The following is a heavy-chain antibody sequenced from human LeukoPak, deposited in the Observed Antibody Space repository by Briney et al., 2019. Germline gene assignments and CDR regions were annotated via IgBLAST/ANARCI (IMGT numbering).Heavy chain of an antibody. CDR2: IIPIFGTA. CDR1: GGTFSSYA. D-gene: IGHD3-22*01. J-gene: IGHJ4*01. CDR3: ASKHDSSGYTLGG. Sequence: SVKVSCKASGGTFSSYAISWVRQAPGQGLEWMGGIIPIFGTANYAQKFQGRVTITADESTSTAYMELSSLRSEDTAVYYCASKHDSSGYTLGGWGHGTLVTVFS. V-gene: IGHV1-69*13.